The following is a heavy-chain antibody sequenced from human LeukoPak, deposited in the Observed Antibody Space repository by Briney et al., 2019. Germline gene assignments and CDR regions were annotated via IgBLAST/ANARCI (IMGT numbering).Heavy chain of an antibody. CDR3: ARGDYYDSSGYSHTDY. J-gene: IGHJ4*02. D-gene: IGHD3-22*01. CDR2: INPSAGST. V-gene: IGHV1-46*01. CDR1: GYTFTSYY. Sequence: ASVKVSCKASGYTFTSYYMHWVRQAPGQGLEWMGIINPSAGSTSYAQKFQGRVTMTRDTSTTTVYMELSSLRSEGTAVYYCARGDYYDSSGYSHTDYWGQGTLVTVSS.